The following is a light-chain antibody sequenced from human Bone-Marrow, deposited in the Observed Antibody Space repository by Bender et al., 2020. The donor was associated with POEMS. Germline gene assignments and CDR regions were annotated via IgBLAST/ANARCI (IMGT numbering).Light chain of an antibody. CDR2: QDF. J-gene: IGLJ3*02. CDR3: CMYRGTYSWV. V-gene: IGLV3-1*01. CDR1: NLGDKY. Sequence: SYELTQPPSVSVSPGETATITCSGDNLGDKYTCWYQQKPGQSPVLVIYQDFNRPSGIPDRFSGSKSDNTASLTISGLQADDEAYYYCCMYRGTYSWVFGGGTKVTVL.